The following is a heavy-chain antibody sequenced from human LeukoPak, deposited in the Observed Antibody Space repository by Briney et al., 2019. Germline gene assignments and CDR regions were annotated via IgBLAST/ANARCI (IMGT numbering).Heavy chain of an antibody. Sequence: ASVKVSCKASGGTFSSYAISWVRQAPGQGLEWMGRIIPILGIANYAQKFQGRVTITADKSTSTAYMELSSLRSEDTAVYYCARDCGTYCSGGSDYWGQGTLVTVSS. V-gene: IGHV1-69*04. D-gene: IGHD2-15*01. CDR1: GGTFSSYA. CDR3: ARDCGTYCSGGSDY. CDR2: IIPILGIA. J-gene: IGHJ4*02.